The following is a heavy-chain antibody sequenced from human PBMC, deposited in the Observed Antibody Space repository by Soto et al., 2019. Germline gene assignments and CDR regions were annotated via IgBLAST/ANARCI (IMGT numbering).Heavy chain of an antibody. D-gene: IGHD3-22*01. CDR1: GFTFSSYS. J-gene: IGHJ3*02. Sequence: EVQLVESGGGLVQPGGSLRLSCAASGFTFSSYSMNWVRQAPGKGLEWVSSISSSSSYIYYADSVKGRFTISRDNAMNSMYLQMNSLRAEDTDVYYCARDIEPYYYDSSGYFFLNAFDIWGQGTMVTVSS. CDR2: ISSSSSYI. CDR3: ARDIEPYYYDSSGYFFLNAFDI. V-gene: IGHV3-21*01.